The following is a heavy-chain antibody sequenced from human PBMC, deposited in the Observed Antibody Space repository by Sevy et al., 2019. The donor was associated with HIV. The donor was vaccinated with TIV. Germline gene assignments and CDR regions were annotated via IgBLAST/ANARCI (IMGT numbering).Heavy chain of an antibody. J-gene: IGHJ4*02. V-gene: IGHV3-73*01. CDR3: SYADSGPYDFDY. Sequence: GGSLRLSCAASGFTFSGSSINWVRQAPGKGLEWIGRIRMKANAYATSYAASAKGRFTISRDDSKNTVYLQMNSLKTEDTAVYYCSYADSGPYDFDYWGQGTLVTVSS. CDR1: GFTFSGSS. CDR2: IRMKANAYAT. D-gene: IGHD4-17*01.